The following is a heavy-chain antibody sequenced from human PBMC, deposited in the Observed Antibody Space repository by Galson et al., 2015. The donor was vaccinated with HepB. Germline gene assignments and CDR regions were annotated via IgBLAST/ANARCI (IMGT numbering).Heavy chain of an antibody. V-gene: IGHV3-11*01. Sequence: SLRLSCAASGFTFSAYYMSWIRQAPGKGLEWVSYISSSGSTIYYADSVKGRFTISRDNAKNSLYLQMNSLRAEDTAVYYCASRGYSSSWYPEGEVISYWYFDLWGRGTLVTVSS. J-gene: IGHJ2*01. CDR3: ASRGYSSSWYPEGEVISYWYFDL. CDR1: GFTFSAYY. CDR2: ISSSGSTI. D-gene: IGHD6-13*01.